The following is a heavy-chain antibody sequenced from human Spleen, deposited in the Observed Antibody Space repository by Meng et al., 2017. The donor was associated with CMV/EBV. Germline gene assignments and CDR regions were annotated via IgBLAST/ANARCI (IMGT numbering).Heavy chain of an antibody. V-gene: IGHV3-66*02. CDR3: ARSGRYCSSSSCYGSDGMDV. J-gene: IGHJ6*02. Sequence: GESLKISCTASGFTFGDYAMSWVRQAPGKGLEWVSVIYSGGSTYNADSVKGRFTISRDNSKNTLYLQMNSLRAEDTAVYYCARSGRYCSSSSCYGSDGMDVWGQGTTVTVSS. D-gene: IGHD2-2*01. CDR2: IYSGGST. CDR1: GFTFGDYA.